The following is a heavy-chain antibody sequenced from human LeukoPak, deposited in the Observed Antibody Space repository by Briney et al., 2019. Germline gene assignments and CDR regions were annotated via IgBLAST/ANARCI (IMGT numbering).Heavy chain of an antibody. CDR1: GFTVSSNY. D-gene: IGHD6-6*01. V-gene: IGHV3-66*02. Sequence: GGSLRLSCAASGFTVSSNYMSWVRQAPGKGLEWVSVIYSGGSTYYPDSVKGRFTISRDNSKNTLYLQMNSLRAEDTAVYYCAREAAYSSSSGLPDWFDPWGQGTLVTVSS. J-gene: IGHJ5*02. CDR2: IYSGGST. CDR3: AREAAYSSSSGLPDWFDP.